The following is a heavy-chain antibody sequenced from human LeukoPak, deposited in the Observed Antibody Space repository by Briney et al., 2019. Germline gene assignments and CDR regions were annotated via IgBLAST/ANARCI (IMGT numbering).Heavy chain of an antibody. V-gene: IGHV1-18*01. D-gene: IGHD1-14*01. CDR1: GYTFTSYG. Sequence: EASVKVSCKASGYTFTSYGISCVRQAPGQGLEWMGWISAYNGNTNYAQKLQGRVTMTTDTSTSTAYMELRSLRSDDTAVYYCARVNRPPQNWFDPWGQGTLVTVSS. CDR3: ARVNRPPQNWFDP. CDR2: ISAYNGNT. J-gene: IGHJ5*02.